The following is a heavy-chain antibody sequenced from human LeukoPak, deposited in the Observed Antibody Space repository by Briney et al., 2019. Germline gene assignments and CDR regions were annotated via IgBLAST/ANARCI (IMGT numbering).Heavy chain of an antibody. CDR2: IYYSGST. D-gene: IGHD1-26*01. CDR1: GGSLSSVGSY. J-gene: IGHJ4*02. CDR3: ARRRTSGSYSGQGGGVYGSYFDY. Sequence: SETLSLTCTVSGGSLSSVGSYWSWIRQHAGTGLEWIGYIYYSGSTYYNPSLKSRVTISVDTSKNQFSLKLRSMTAAETAVYYCARRRTSGSYSGQGGGVYGSYFDYWGQGTLVTVSS. V-gene: IGHV4-61*08.